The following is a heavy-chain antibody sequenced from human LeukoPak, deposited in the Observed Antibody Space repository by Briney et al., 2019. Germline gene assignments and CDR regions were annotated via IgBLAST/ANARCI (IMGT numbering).Heavy chain of an antibody. V-gene: IGHV1-8*01. CDR3: ARETFDI. CDR1: GFAFTSFD. Sequence: ASVKVSCKASGFAFTSFDINWVRQATGQGLEWMGYRNPDSGSSDYAQKFQGRVTITTDTSTRTAYMELRGLRSEDTAVYYCARETFDIWGQGTMVTVSS. J-gene: IGHJ3*02. CDR2: RNPDSGSS.